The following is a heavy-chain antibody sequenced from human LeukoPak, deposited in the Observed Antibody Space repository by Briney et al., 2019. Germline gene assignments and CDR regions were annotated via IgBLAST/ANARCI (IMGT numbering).Heavy chain of an antibody. CDR2: INRDGSEI. V-gene: IGHV3-74*01. D-gene: IGHD2-15*01. CDR1: GFTFSNYW. J-gene: IGHJ4*02. CDR3: ARRPVGLSALDV. Sequence: PGGSLRLSCAASGFTFSNYWMHWVRQAPGKGLGWVSRINRDGSEIVYPDSVKGRFTISRDNARNTLSQQMNSLRVEDTAVYYCARRPVGLSALDVWGQGILVTVSP.